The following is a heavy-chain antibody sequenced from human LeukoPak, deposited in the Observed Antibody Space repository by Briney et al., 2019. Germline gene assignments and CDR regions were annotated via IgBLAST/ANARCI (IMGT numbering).Heavy chain of an antibody. CDR3: ARHKWFGELLSPFDY. D-gene: IGHD3-10*01. CDR2: IYPGGSDT. J-gene: IGHJ4*02. CDR1: GYNFTNYW. Sequence: GESLKISCKGSGYNFTNYWIGWVRQMPGKGLEWMGIIYPGGSDTRYSPSFHGQVTISADKSISTAYLQWSSLKASDTAMYCCARHKWFGELLSPFDYWGQGTLVTVSS. V-gene: IGHV5-51*01.